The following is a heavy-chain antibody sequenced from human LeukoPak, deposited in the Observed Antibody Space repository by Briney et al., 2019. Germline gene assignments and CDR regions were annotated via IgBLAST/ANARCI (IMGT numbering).Heavy chain of an antibody. V-gene: IGHV3-48*01. J-gene: IGHJ4*02. CDR1: GFTFSNYN. D-gene: IGHD3-10*01. Sequence: GGSLRLSCAASGFTFSNYNMIWVRQPPGKGLQWVSYISSSSNIIYYADSVKGRFTISRDNAKNSLFLQMNSLRAEDTAVYYCARDFAREFTIDYWGQGTLVTVSS. CDR3: ARDFAREFTIDY. CDR2: ISSSSNII.